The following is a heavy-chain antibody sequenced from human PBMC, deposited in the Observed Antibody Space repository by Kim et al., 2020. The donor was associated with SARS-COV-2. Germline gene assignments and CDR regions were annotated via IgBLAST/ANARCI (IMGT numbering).Heavy chain of an antibody. D-gene: IGHD3-3*01. Sequence: GGSLRLSCAASGFTFGDYAMHWVRQAPGKGLEWVSGISWNSGSIGYADSVKGRFTISRDNAKNSLYLQMNSLRAEDTALYYCAKGEYHRGGAVLRFLEWSNYYYYYGMDVWGQGTTVTVSS. V-gene: IGHV3-9*01. J-gene: IGHJ6*02. CDR3: AKGEYHRGGAVLRFLEWSNYYYYYGMDV. CDR2: ISWNSGSI. CDR1: GFTFGDYA.